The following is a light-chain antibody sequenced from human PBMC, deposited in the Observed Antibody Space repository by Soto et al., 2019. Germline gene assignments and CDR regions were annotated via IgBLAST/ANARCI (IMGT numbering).Light chain of an antibody. CDR3: QQSNNWPYT. CDR1: QSVSHN. V-gene: IGKV3-15*01. Sequence: EIVMTQSPATLSVSPGERATLSCRASQSVSHNLAWYQQKPGQAPRLLFYGASTRATGIPARFSGSGSGTDSTLTISSLQSEDFAVYYCQQSNNWPYTFGQGTKLEIK. J-gene: IGKJ2*01. CDR2: GAS.